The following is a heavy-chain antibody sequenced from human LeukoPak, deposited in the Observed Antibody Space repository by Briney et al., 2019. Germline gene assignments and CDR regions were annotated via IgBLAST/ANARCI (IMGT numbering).Heavy chain of an antibody. D-gene: IGHD3-10*01. Sequence: SETLSLTCTVSGGSISSYYWSWIRQPPGKGLEWIGYIYYSGSTNYNPSLKSRVTISVDTSKNQFSLKLSSVTAADTAVYYCARDKRYGSGSYFDYGMDVWGQGTTVTVSS. CDR1: GGSISSYY. CDR3: ARDKRYGSGSYFDYGMDV. J-gene: IGHJ6*02. CDR2: IYYSGST. V-gene: IGHV4-59*01.